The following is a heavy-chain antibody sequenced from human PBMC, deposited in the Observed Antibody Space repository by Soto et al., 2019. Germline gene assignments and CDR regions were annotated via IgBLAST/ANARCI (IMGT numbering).Heavy chain of an antibody. CDR2: IWYDGSNK. V-gene: IGHV3-33*01. D-gene: IGHD4-4*01. CDR3: ARDTTVTKWSLYYYGMDV. Sequence: PRLSCAASGFTFSSYGMHWVRQAPGKGLEWVAVIWYDGSNKYYADSVKGRLTISRDNSKNTLYLQMNSLRAEDTAVYYCARDTTVTKWSLYYYGMDVWGQGTTVTVSS. J-gene: IGHJ6*02. CDR1: GFTFSSYG.